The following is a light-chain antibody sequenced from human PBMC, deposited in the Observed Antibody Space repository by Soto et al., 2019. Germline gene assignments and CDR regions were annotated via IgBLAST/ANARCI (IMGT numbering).Light chain of an antibody. V-gene: IGKV1-27*01. J-gene: IGKJ1*01. Sequence: DIQITQSPSSLSASVGDRVTITCRASQGISNYLAWYQQKVGKVPRFLIYAASTLHSGVPSRFSGSGSGTDFTLTISSLQPEDVATYYCQKYDRAPWTFGQGTKVDI. CDR1: QGISNY. CDR2: AAS. CDR3: QKYDRAPWT.